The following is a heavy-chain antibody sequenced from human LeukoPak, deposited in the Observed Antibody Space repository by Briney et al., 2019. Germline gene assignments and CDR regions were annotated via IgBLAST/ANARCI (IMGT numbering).Heavy chain of an antibody. J-gene: IGHJ4*02. D-gene: IGHD6-19*01. CDR2: INHSGST. Sequence: PGGSLRLSCAASGFTFSSYSMNWIRQPPGKGLEWIGEINHSGSTNYNPSLKSRVTISVDTSKNQFSLKLSSVTAADTAVYYCARRRAVATIDYWGQGTLVTVSS. CDR1: GFTFSSYS. CDR3: ARRRAVATIDY. V-gene: IGHV4-34*01.